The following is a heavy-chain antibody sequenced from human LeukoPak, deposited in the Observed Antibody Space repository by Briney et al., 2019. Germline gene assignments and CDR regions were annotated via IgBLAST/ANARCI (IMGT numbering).Heavy chain of an antibody. Sequence: GGSQRLSCAASGFTFSSYSMNWVRQAPGKGLEWVSSISSSSSYIYYADSVKGRFTIFRDNAKNSLYLQMNSLRAEDTAVYYCARAYYDFWSGYSDESWFDPWGQGTLVTVSS. V-gene: IGHV3-21*01. CDR1: GFTFSSYS. J-gene: IGHJ5*02. CDR2: ISSSSSYI. CDR3: ARAYYDFWSGYSDESWFDP. D-gene: IGHD3-3*01.